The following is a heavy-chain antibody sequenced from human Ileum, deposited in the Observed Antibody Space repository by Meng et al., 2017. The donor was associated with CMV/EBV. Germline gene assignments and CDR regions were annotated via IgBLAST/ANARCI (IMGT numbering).Heavy chain of an antibody. CDR2: INSDGSST. D-gene: IGHD3-3*01. Sequence: FISYWLHWVRLAPGTELVWVSRINSDGSSTRYSDSVKGRFTISRDNAKNTLYLQMNSLRAEDTAVYYCARDETYYDFWSGSQGAFDIWGQGTMVTVSS. CDR3: ARDETYYDFWSGSQGAFDI. V-gene: IGHV3-74*01. CDR1: FISYW. J-gene: IGHJ3*02.